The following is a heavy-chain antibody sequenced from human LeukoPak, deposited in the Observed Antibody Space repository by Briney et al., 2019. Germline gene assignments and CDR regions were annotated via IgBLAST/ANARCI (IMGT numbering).Heavy chain of an antibody. CDR1: GFTFTSSA. CDR2: IVVGSGNT. Sequence: ASVKVSCKASGFTFTSSAMQWVRQARGQRLEWIGWIVVGSGNTNYAQKFQERVTITRDMSTSTACMELSGLRSEDTAVYYCAAGPLLAYCGGDCSWYDFDYWGQGTLVTVSS. CDR3: AAGPLLAYCGGDCSWYDFDY. J-gene: IGHJ4*02. V-gene: IGHV1-58*02. D-gene: IGHD2-21*02.